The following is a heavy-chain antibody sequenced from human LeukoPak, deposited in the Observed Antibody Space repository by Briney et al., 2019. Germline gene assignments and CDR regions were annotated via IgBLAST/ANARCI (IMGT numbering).Heavy chain of an antibody. V-gene: IGHV4-39*07. CDR1: GGSISNTSYY. CDR3: ARAYCGGGSCYHSRGWFDP. Sequence: SETLSLTCTVSGGSISNTSYYWGWIRQPPGKGLEWIGCMYYSGSTYYTPSLKSRVTISGDTSKNQFSLKLNSVTAADTAVYYCARAYCGGGSCYHSRGWFDPWGQGTLVTVSP. CDR2: MYYSGST. J-gene: IGHJ5*02. D-gene: IGHD2-15*01.